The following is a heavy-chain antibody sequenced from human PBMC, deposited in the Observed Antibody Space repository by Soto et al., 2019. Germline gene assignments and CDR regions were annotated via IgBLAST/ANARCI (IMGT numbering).Heavy chain of an antibody. J-gene: IGHJ3*02. D-gene: IGHD3-3*01. Sequence: SSMQVSRKASRGTPCSYAIGAVRQTPEQGHEWMGGIIPIFDTANYAQTYQGRVTITADESTATAYMELSSLKSEDAAVYDCAARDGQSAEFCDALDIWGQGTMVTVSS. CDR2: IIPIFDTA. V-gene: IGHV1-69*13. CDR1: RGTPCSYA. CDR3: AARDGQSAEFCDALDI.